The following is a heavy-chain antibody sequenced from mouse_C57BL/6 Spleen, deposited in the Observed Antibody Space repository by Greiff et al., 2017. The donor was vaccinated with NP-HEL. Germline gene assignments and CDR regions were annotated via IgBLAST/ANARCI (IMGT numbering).Heavy chain of an antibody. CDR3: ARSYYSNYWYFDV. D-gene: IGHD2-5*01. CDR2: ISDGGSYT. Sequence: EVQLVESGGGLVKPGGSLKLSCAASGFTFSSYAMSWVRQTPDKRLEWVATISDGGSYTYYPDHVQGRFTISRDNNKNNLYLQISHLKAEDTAMYYCARSYYSNYWYFDVWGTGTTVTVSS. J-gene: IGHJ1*03. CDR1: GFTFSSYA. V-gene: IGHV5-4*01.